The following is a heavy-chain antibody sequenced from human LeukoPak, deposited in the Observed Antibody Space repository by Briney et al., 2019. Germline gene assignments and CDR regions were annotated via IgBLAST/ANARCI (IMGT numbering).Heavy chain of an antibody. CDR3: ARGWYSSSPFDY. CDR2: IIPILGIA. CDR1: GGTFSSYA. J-gene: IGHJ4*02. D-gene: IGHD6-6*01. V-gene: IGHV1-69*04. Sequence: ASVKVSCKASGGTFSSYAISWVRQAPGQGLEWMGRIIPILGIANYAQKLQGRVTMTTDTSTSTAYMELRSLRSDDTAVYYCARGWYSSSPFDYWGQGTLVTVSS.